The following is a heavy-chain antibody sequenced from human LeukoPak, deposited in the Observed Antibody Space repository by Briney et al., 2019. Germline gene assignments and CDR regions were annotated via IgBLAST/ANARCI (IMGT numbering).Heavy chain of an antibody. Sequence: GGSLRLSCAASGFTFSDYEINWVRQAPGNGLEWVSHITSTGSPTHYADSVKGRFTISRDNAHNSVYLQMNSLRAEDTAVYYCARDRGNWAFDYWGQGTLVAVSS. D-gene: IGHD1-1*01. CDR1: GFTFSDYE. V-gene: IGHV3-48*03. J-gene: IGHJ4*02. CDR3: ARDRGNWAFDY. CDR2: ITSTGSPT.